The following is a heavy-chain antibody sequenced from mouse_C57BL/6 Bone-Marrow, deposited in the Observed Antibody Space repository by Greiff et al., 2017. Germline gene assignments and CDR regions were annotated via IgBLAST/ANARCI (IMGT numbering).Heavy chain of an antibody. D-gene: IGHD3-2*02. V-gene: IGHV5-9-1*02. CDR2: ISSGGDYI. J-gene: IGHJ3*01. Sequence: EVKLVESGEGLVKPGGSLKLSCAASGFTFSSYAMSWVRQTPEKRLEWVAYISSGGDYIYYADTVKGRFTISRDNARNTLYLQMSSLKSEDTAMYYCTRDSSGYGWFAYWGQGTLVTVSA. CDR3: TRDSSGYGWFAY. CDR1: GFTFSSYA.